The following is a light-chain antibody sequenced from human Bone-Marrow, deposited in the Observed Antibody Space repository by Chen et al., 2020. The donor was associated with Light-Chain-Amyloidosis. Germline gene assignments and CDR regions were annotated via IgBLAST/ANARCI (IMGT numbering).Light chain of an antibody. J-gene: IGKJ4*01. CDR1: QSVLYRSNNKNY. CDR3: QQYYSTPPLT. Sequence: DIVMTQSPDSLAVSLGERATINCKSSQSVLYRSNNKNYLAWYQQKPGQPPKLLIYWASTRESGVPDRFSGSGSGTDFTLTISSLQAEDVAVYYCQQYYSTPPLTSGGGTKVEIK. CDR2: WAS. V-gene: IGKV4-1*01.